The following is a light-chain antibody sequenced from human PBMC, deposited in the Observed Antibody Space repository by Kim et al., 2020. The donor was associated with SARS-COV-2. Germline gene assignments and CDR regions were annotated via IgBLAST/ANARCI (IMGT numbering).Light chain of an antibody. CDR3: QQYDTYRT. CDR1: QNITTW. Sequence: SASVGDRVRSTWRASQNITTWLAWFQQKPGRAPKRLIYKASNLESGVPSRFSGSGSGTEFTLIISSLQPDDFATYYCQQYDTYRTFGQGTKVDIK. CDR2: KAS. V-gene: IGKV1-5*03. J-gene: IGKJ1*01.